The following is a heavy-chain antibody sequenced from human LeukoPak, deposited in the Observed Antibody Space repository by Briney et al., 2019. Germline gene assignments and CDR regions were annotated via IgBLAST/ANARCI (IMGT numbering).Heavy chain of an antibody. D-gene: IGHD2/OR15-2a*01. CDR3: AKDAYGGATFFYYMDV. CDR1: GFTFDDYA. CDR2: ISWNSGNI. Sequence: TGGSLRLSCAGSGFTFDDYAMHWVRQTPGKGLEWVSGISWNSGNIAYADFVGGRFTISRGNAKNSLSLQMNSLSDEDTAVYYCAKDAYGGATFFYYMDVWGKGTTVTVSS. V-gene: IGHV3-9*01. J-gene: IGHJ6*03.